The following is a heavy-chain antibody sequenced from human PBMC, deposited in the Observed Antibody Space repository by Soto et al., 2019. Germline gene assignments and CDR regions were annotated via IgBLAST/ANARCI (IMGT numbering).Heavy chain of an antibody. CDR2: LSGSGATT. V-gene: IGHV3-23*01. D-gene: IGHD2-2*01. CDR3: AKPPESSSTFYYYGLDV. J-gene: IGHJ6*02. CDR1: GFAFSSYA. Sequence: VQLLESGGGLVQPGGSLRLSCAASGFAFSSYAMTWVRQAPGQGLEWVSALSGSGATTYYADSVKGRFTISRDNSKNTLSLEMNSLRAEDTAVYYCAKPPESSSTFYYYGLDVWGQGTTITVSS.